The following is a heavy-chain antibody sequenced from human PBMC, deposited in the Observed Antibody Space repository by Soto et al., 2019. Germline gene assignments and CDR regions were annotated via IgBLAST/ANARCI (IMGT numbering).Heavy chain of an antibody. CDR1: GYTFTTYG. Sequence: ASVKVSCKASGYTFTTYGINWVRQAPGQGLEWMGWISVYNGNTNYAQKLQGRVTMTTDTSTSTAYMELRSLRSDDTAVYYCARDYYDSSGLYYFDYWGQGTPVTVSS. J-gene: IGHJ4*02. D-gene: IGHD3-22*01. CDR3: ARDYYDSSGLYYFDY. V-gene: IGHV1-18*04. CDR2: ISVYNGNT.